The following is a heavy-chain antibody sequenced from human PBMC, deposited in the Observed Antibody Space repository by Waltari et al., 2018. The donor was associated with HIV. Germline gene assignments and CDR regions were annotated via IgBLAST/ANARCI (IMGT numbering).Heavy chain of an antibody. Sequence: QVQLQESGPGLVKPSETLSLTCTVSGGSISSYYWSWIRQPPGKGLEWIGYIYYSGSTNYNPSLKSRVTISVDTSKNQFSLKLSSVTAADTAVYYCARGRGIAAPWVWGQGTLVTVSS. V-gene: IGHV4-59*01. D-gene: IGHD6-13*01. CDR3: ARGRGIAAPWV. CDR1: GGSISSYY. CDR2: IYYSGST. J-gene: IGHJ4*02.